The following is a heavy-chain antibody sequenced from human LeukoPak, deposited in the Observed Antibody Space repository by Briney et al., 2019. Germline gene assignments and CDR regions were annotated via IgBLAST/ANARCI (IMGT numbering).Heavy chain of an antibody. CDR1: GFTFTNAW. CDR3: TTYYGSGSFVYYYNYMDV. D-gene: IGHD3-10*01. Sequence: GGSLRLSCAASGFTFTNAWVSWVRRAPGKGLEWVGRIKSKTDGGTIDYAAPVKGRFTISRDDSKNTLYLQMNSLTTEDTAVYYCTTYYGSGSFVYYYNYMDVWGKGTTVTISS. J-gene: IGHJ6*03. CDR2: IKSKTDGGTI. V-gene: IGHV3-15*01.